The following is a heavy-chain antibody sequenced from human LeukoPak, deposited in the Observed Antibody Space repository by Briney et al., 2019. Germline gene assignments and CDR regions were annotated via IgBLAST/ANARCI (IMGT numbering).Heavy chain of an antibody. CDR1: GFTFSSYA. CDR2: ISYDGSNK. D-gene: IGHD3-10*01. J-gene: IGHJ4*02. V-gene: IGHV3-30*04. CDR3: AKDRPPYISLIRGVILDY. Sequence: GGSLRLSCAASGFTFSSYAMHWARQAPGKGLEWVAVISYDGSNKYYADSVKGRFTISRDNSKNTLYLQMNSLRGEDTAVYYCAKDRPPYISLIRGVILDYWGQGTLVTVSS.